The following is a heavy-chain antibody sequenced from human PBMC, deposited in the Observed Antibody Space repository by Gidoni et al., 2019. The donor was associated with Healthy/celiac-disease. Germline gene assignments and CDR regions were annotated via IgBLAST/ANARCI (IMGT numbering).Heavy chain of an antibody. Sequence: QVQLVESGGGVVQPGRSLRLSCAASGFTFRSYGMHWVRQAPGKGLEWVAVIWYDGSNKYYADSVKGRFTISRDNSKNTLYLQMNSLRAEDTAVYYCARVGYYDSSGYSDYWGQGTLVTVSS. D-gene: IGHD3-22*01. J-gene: IGHJ4*02. CDR2: IWYDGSNK. CDR1: GFTFRSYG. CDR3: ARVGYYDSSGYSDY. V-gene: IGHV3-33*01.